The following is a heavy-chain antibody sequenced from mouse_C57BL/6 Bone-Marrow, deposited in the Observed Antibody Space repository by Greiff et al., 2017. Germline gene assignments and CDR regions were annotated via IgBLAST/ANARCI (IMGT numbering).Heavy chain of an antibody. CDR2: ISSGGDYI. CDR1: GFTFSSYA. Sequence: EVKLMESGEGLVKPGGSLKLSCAASGFTFSSYAMSWVRQTPEKRLEWVAYISSGGDYIYYADTVKGRFTISRDNARNTLYLQMSSLKSEDTAMYYCTGLYYGSSYYFDYWGQGTTLTVSS. D-gene: IGHD1-1*01. V-gene: IGHV5-9-1*02. CDR3: TGLYYGSSYYFDY. J-gene: IGHJ2*01.